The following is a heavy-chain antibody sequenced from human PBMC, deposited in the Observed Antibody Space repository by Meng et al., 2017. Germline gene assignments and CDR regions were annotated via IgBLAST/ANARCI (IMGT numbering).Heavy chain of an antibody. CDR2: INTNTGNP. CDR1: GYTFTSYA. CDR3: ARDAGITMVRGVIIGY. D-gene: IGHD3-10*01. Sequence: QVQLWESGSQFKKPGASVKVSCKASGYTFTSYAMNWVRQAPGQGLEWMGWINTNTGNPTYAQGFTGRFVFSLDTSVSTAYLQISSLKAEDTAVYYCARDAGITMVRGVIIGYWGQGTLVTVSS. J-gene: IGHJ4*02. V-gene: IGHV7-4-1*02.